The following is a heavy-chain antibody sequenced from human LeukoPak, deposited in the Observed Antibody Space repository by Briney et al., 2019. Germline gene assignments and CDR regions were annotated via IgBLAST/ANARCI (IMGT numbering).Heavy chain of an antibody. CDR3: ARVFSSGWLDY. CDR2: IYTSGST. CDR1: GGSISSGSYY. V-gene: IGHV4-61*02. Sequence: SQTLSLTCTVSGGSISSGSYYWSWIRQPAGKGLEWIGRIYTSGSTNYNPSLKSRVTISVDTSKNQFSLKLSSVTAADTAVYYCARVFSSGWLDYWGQGTLVTVSS. D-gene: IGHD6-19*01. J-gene: IGHJ4*02.